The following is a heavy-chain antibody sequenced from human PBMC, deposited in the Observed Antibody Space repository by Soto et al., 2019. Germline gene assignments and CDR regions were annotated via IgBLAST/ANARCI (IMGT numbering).Heavy chain of an antibody. V-gene: IGHV4-59*01. CDR2: IYYSGST. CDR1: GGSISSYY. J-gene: IGHJ6*03. Sequence: SETLSLTCTVSGGSISSYYWSWIRQPPGKGLEWIGYIYYSGSTNYNPSLKSRVTISVDTSKNQFSLKLSSVTAADTAVYYCAREVYSHGKTIDSGGRCKYCMDVCGKGTTVTVSS. CDR3: AREVYSHGKTIDSGGRCKYCMDV. D-gene: IGHD2-15*01.